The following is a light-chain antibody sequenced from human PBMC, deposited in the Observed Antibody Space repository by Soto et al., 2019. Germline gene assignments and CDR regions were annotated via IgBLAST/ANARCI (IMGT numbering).Light chain of an antibody. J-gene: IGKJ1*01. CDR1: QSISTY. Sequence: DIQMTQSPSSLSASVGDRVTITRRASQSISTYLNWYQQKPGRVPKLLIYGASNLETGVPSRFSGSRSGTEFTLTISSLQFEDFATYYCQQTYGSSWTFGQGTKVEVK. V-gene: IGKV1-39*01. CDR3: QQTYGSSWT. CDR2: GAS.